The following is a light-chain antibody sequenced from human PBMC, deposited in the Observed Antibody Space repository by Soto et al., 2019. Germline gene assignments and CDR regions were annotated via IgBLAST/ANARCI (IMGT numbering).Light chain of an antibody. V-gene: IGKV3-15*01. Sequence: EIVLTQSPATLSVSPGERPTLPCRASQSFSSNLAWYQQQPGQAPRLLIYGASTRATGIPARFSGSGSGTEFTLTISSLQSEDFAVYYCQQYNNWPRTFGQGTKVDIK. CDR3: QQYNNWPRT. CDR2: GAS. CDR1: QSFSSN. J-gene: IGKJ1*01.